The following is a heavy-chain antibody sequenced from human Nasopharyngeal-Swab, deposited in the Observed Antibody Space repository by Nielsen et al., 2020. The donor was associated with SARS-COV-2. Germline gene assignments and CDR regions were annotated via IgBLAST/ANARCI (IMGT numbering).Heavy chain of an antibody. Sequence: GESLKISCAASGFSFSNHGLSWVRQAPGRGPEWVATILRDGQRYYVDSVKGRFTISRDNAEDSLYLQMTSLRVEDTAVYYFARDVYGCNDYWGQGTLVTVSS. D-gene: IGHD4-23*01. CDR2: ILRDGQR. J-gene: IGHJ4*02. CDR3: ARDVYGCNDY. V-gene: IGHV3-7*01. CDR1: GFSFSNHG.